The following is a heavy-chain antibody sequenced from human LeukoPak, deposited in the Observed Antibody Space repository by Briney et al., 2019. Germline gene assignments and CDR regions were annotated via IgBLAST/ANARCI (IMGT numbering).Heavy chain of an antibody. J-gene: IGHJ1*01. V-gene: IGHV1-18*01. CDR2: ISAYNGNT. CDR1: GYTFTSYG. Sequence: ASVKVSCKASGYTFTSYGISWVRQAPGQGLEWMGWISAYNGNTNYAQKLQGRVTITADESTSTAYMELSSLRSEDTAVYYCARLEGGGAYHHYNTEYFQHWGQGTLVTVSS. CDR3: ARLEGGGAYHHYNTEYFQH. D-gene: IGHD5-24*01.